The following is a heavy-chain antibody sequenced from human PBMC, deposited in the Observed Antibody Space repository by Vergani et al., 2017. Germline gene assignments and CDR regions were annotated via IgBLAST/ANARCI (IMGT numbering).Heavy chain of an antibody. V-gene: IGHV3-23*01. D-gene: IGHD2-2*01. CDR3: AKVCGSTSCPYGGGAFDV. J-gene: IGHJ3*01. CDR2: VNNNGGST. CDR1: GFTFNSYA. Sequence: QLLESGGGLIQPGGSLRLSCAASGFTFNSYAMTWVRQAPGKGLEWVSGVNNNGGSTYYADSVKGRFTISRDNSKNTLYLQMTDLRAEDTATYYCAKVCGSTSCPYGGGAFDVWGHGT.